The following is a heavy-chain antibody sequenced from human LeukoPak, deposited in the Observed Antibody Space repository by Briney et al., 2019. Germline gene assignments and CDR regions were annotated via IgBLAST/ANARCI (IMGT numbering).Heavy chain of an antibody. CDR2: IYSGGST. V-gene: IGHV3-66*01. CDR1: GFTVSSNY. Sequence: GGSLRLSCAASGFTVSSNYMSWVRQAPGKGLEWVSIIYSGGSTYYADSVKGRFTISRDNSKNTLNLQMNSLRAEDTAVYYCARVYHYYDSSSYYSDAFDIWGQGTMVTVSS. CDR3: ARVYHYYDSSSYYSDAFDI. D-gene: IGHD3-22*01. J-gene: IGHJ3*02.